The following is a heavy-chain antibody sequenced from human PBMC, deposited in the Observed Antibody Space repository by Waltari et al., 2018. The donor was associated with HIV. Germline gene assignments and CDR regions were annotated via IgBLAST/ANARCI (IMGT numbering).Heavy chain of an antibody. J-gene: IGHJ4*02. CDR1: GFTISSNY. CDR3: ARVAAARQVDF. V-gene: IGHV3-53*01. Sequence: EVQLVASGGGLIEPGGSLRVSCAASGFTISSNYMSWVRQAPGKGLEWVSVIYSGGSRYYADSVKGRFIISRDNSKNTVSLHMNSLRAEDTAMYYCARVAAARQVDFWGQGTLVAVSS. D-gene: IGHD6-13*01. CDR2: IYSGGSR.